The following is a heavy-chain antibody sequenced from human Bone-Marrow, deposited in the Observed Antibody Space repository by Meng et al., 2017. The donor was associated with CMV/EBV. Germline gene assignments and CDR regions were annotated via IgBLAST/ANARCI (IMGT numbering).Heavy chain of an antibody. V-gene: IGHV3-30*02. Sequence: LSLTCAASGFTFHNYGMHWIRQAPGKELEWVTFIRYDGSRTSYADSVKGRFTISRDNSKNTLYMQMNSLRVEDTAVYFCAKDPLWRDDFWVGPPFDPWGQGTLVTVSS. CDR3: AKDPLWRDDFWVGPPFDP. CDR1: GFTFHNYG. CDR2: IRYDGSRT. J-gene: IGHJ5*02. D-gene: IGHD3-3*01.